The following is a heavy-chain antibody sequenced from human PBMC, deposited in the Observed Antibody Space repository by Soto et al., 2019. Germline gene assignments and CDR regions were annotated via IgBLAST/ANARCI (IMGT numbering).Heavy chain of an antibody. V-gene: IGHV4-59*01. J-gene: IGHJ5*02. Sequence: LETQSLTWTVSGGTMRRNCWRWIRQPPGRGLEWIGYIYYSGGTNHNPSLKSRVSISVDTSRNQFSLKLTSVTAADTAIYYCARGINYFGPWGQGTLVTVSS. CDR2: IYYSGGT. D-gene: IGHD4-4*01. CDR1: GGTMRRNC. CDR3: ARGINYFGP.